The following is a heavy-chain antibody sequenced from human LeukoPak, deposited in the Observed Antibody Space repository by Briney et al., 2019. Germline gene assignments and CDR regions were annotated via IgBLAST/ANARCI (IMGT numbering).Heavy chain of an antibody. V-gene: IGHV4-39*01. J-gene: IGHJ4*02. CDR1: GGSIYTSSHF. CDR3: VRQGDGYCSSTNCLFSFDY. CDR2: IYYTGNT. Sequence: SETLSLTCSVSGGSIYTSSHFWGWIRQSPGRGLEWIASIYYTGNTYCNPSLESRVTISEDTSKNQFSLRLSSVTAADTAVYYCVRQGDGYCSSTNCLFSFDYWGPGTLVTVSS. D-gene: IGHD2-2*03.